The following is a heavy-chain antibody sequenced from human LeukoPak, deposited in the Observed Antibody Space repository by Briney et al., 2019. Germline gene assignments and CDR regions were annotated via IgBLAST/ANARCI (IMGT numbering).Heavy chain of an antibody. CDR3: AKDQGFDDYFDY. CDR1: GFTFKNYG. Sequence: PGGSLRLSCAASGFTFKNYGMHWVRQAPGKGLEWVGVITYDGSNKYYGDSVKGRFTISRDNSKNTLYLQMNSLRAEDTAVYYCAKDQGFDDYFDYWGQGTLVTVSS. J-gene: IGHJ4*02. V-gene: IGHV3-30*18. CDR2: ITYDGSNK.